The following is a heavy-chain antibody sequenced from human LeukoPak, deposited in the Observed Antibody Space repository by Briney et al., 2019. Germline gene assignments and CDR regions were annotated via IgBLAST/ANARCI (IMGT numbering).Heavy chain of an antibody. CDR2: ISYNSDTI. D-gene: IGHD2-21*02. CDR1: GFTFDDYA. CDR3: AKDYCGGDCYSGWYFDL. Sequence: GGSLRLSCAASGFTFDDYAMHWVRQAPGKGLEWVSGISYNSDTIAYADSVMGRFTISRDNAKNSLYLQMNSLRAEDTALYYCAKDYCGGDCYSGWYFDLWGRGTLVTVSS. J-gene: IGHJ2*01. V-gene: IGHV3-9*01.